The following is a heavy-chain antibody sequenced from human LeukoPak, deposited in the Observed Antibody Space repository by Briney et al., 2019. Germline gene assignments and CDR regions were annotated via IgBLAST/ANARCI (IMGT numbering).Heavy chain of an antibody. D-gene: IGHD5-18*01. CDR3: AKDTAMVIDY. CDR1: GFTFSSYS. Sequence: AGGSLRLSCAASGFTFSSYSMNWVRQAPGKGLEWVSGISWNSGSIGYADSVKGRFTISRDNAKNSLYLQMNSPRAEDTALYYCAKDTAMVIDYWGQGTLVTVSS. CDR2: ISWNSGSI. V-gene: IGHV3-9*01. J-gene: IGHJ4*02.